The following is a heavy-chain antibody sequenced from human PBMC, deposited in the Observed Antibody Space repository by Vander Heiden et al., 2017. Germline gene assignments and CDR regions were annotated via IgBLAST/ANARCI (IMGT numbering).Heavy chain of an antibody. CDR3: ARIVVVAATPDY. CDR1: GGSISSSSYY. V-gene: IGHV4-39*01. Sequence: LPLQESGPGLVKPSDTLSLTCTVSGGSISSSSYYWGWIRQPPGKGLEWIGSIYYSGSTYYNPSLKSRVTISVDTSKNQFSLKLSSVTAADTAVYYCARIVVVAATPDYWGQGTLVTVSS. J-gene: IGHJ4*02. D-gene: IGHD2-15*01. CDR2: IYYSGST.